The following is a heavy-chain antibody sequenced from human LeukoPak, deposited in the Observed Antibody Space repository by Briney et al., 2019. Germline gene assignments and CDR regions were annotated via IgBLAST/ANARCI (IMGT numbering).Heavy chain of an antibody. CDR2: IRSKANSYAT. CDR3: TTETSLYYFDY. D-gene: IGHD2-2*02. Sequence: GGPRKLSCAASGFTFSFSAVHWARQASGKGLEGVGRIRSKANSYATAYTASVQGRFTISRDDSKNTAYLLMNSLKTEDTAVYYCTTETSLYYFDYWGQGTLVTVSS. J-gene: IGHJ4*02. CDR1: GFTFSFSA. V-gene: IGHV3-73*01.